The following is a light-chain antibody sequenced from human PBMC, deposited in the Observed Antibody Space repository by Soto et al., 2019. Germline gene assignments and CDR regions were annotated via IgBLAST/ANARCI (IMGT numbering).Light chain of an antibody. Sequence: DIQMTQSPSTLSASVGDRVPITFRASQSISSWLAWYQQKPGKAPKLLIYDASSLESGVPSRFSGSGFGTEFTLTISSLQPDDVATYYCQQYNTYSGTFGQGTKVDIK. V-gene: IGKV1-5*01. J-gene: IGKJ1*01. CDR3: QQYNTYSGT. CDR1: QSISSW. CDR2: DAS.